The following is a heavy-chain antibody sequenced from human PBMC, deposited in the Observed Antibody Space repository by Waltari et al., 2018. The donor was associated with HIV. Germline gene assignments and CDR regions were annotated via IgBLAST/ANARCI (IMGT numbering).Heavy chain of an antibody. V-gene: IGHV1-18*01. J-gene: IGHJ4*02. CDR2: ISAFSGNT. CDR1: GYTFSRWA. D-gene: IGHD3-3*01. Sequence: QVQLVQSGAEVKKPGASVKVSCTASGYTFSRWAVTWVRQAPGQGLKWLGWISAFSGNTKYAREVQGRATMTTDTSTNTAYMELESLTSDDTAIFYCARTTIFGVDTYYFDYWGQGTLVTVSS. CDR3: ARTTIFGVDTYYFDY.